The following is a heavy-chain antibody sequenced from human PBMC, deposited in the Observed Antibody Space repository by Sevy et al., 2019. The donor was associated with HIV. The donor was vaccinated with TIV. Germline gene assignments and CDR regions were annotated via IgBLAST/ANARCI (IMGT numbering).Heavy chain of an antibody. CDR1: GYTLTELS. J-gene: IGHJ4*02. D-gene: IGHD3-22*01. Sequence: ASVKVSCKVSGYTLTELSMHWVRQAPGRGLEWMGSFDPEDDETIYAQKFQGRVTMTEDTSTDTAYMELSSLRSEDTAVYYCATTKDYYDSSGYPFDDWGQGTLITVSS. CDR3: ATTKDYYDSSGYPFDD. CDR2: FDPEDDET. V-gene: IGHV1-24*01.